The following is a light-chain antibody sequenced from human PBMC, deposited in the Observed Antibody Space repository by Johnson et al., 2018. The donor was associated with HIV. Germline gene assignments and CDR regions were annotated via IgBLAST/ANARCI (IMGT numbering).Light chain of an antibody. J-gene: IGLJ1*01. CDR3: ATWDSSLSAYV. CDR1: SSNIGNNY. CDR2: DNN. V-gene: IGLV1-51*01. Sequence: QSVLTQPPSVSAAPGQKVTISCSGSSSNIGNNYVSWYQQLPGTAPKLLIYDNNKRPSGIPDRFSGSKSGKSATLDITGLQTGDEADYYCATWDSSLSAYVFGTGTKVTVL.